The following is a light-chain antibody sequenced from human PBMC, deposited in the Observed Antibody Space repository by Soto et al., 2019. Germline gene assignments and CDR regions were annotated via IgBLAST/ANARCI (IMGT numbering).Light chain of an antibody. CDR3: CSYTTSTIYV. Sequence: QSALTQPASVSGSPGQSITIPCTGTSSDVGGYDYVSWYQQHPGKAPKLMIYDVFHRPSGVSNRFSGSKSGNTASLTISGRQAEDEADYYCCSYTTSTIYVFGTGTKLTVL. V-gene: IGLV2-14*03. J-gene: IGLJ1*01. CDR2: DVF. CDR1: SSDVGGYDY.